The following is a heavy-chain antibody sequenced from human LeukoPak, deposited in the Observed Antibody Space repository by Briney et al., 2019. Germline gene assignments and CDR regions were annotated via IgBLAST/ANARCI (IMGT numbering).Heavy chain of an antibody. CDR1: GYTFTSYG. CDR3: ARGLAVAGDYYYYMDV. Sequence: GASVKVSCKASGYTFTSYGISWVRQAPGQGLEWMGWISAYNGNTNYAQKLQGRVTMTTDTSTSTAYMELRSLRSDDTAVYYCARGLAVAGDYYYYMDVWGKGTTVTISS. V-gene: IGHV1-18*01. D-gene: IGHD6-19*01. CDR2: ISAYNGNT. J-gene: IGHJ6*03.